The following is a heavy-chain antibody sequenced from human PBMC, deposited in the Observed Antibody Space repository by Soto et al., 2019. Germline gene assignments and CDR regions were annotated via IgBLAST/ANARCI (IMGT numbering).Heavy chain of an antibody. Sequence: GGSLRLSCAASGFSFGSYAMSWVRQAPPQGLEWVSSISTRGGRTSYADSVKGRFSISRDNSANAVYLDMDNLRAEDTGIYYCAKEFYYDASCHYSHVYFDSWGQGALVTVSS. V-gene: IGHV3-23*01. CDR2: ISTRGGRT. D-gene: IGHD3-22*01. J-gene: IGHJ4*02. CDR1: GFSFGSYA. CDR3: AKEFYYDASCHYSHVYFDS.